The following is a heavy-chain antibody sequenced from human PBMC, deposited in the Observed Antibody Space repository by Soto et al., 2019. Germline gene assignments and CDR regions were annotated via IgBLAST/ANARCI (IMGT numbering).Heavy chain of an antibody. CDR2: IYDNGTT. CDR1: GLTVINAY. Sequence: GGSLRLSCAASGLTVINAYMAWVRQAPGMGLEWVSVIYDNGTTYYADSVKGRFTISRDTSTNTLSLQMDSLRAEDTAVYYCVRPLPSGRNYGLDVWGQGTTVTVSS. CDR3: VRPLPSGRNYGLDV. V-gene: IGHV3-53*01. J-gene: IGHJ6*02. D-gene: IGHD3-10*01.